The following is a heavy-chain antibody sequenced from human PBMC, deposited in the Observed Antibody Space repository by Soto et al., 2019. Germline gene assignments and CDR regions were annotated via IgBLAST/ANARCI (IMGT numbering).Heavy chain of an antibody. CDR1: VFAFITYG. CDR3: AKVTKRAAAGRYEYYKYGMDV. V-gene: IGHV3-23*01. CDR2: ISGSGGSS. J-gene: IGHJ6*02. D-gene: IGHD6-13*01. Sequence: PGWSLRLSCSSSVFAFITYGMTWVRQAPGKGLEWVSVISGSGGSSYYAASVKGRFTITRDNSKNTVFLQMNGLRAEDTAVYYCAKVTKRAAAGRYEYYKYGMDVWGQGTTVTVSS.